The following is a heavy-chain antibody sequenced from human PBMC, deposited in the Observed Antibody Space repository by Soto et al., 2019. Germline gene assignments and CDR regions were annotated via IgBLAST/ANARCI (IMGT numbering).Heavy chain of an antibody. CDR3: AKDRTFSDSWPSSPFDY. D-gene: IGHD6-13*01. J-gene: IGHJ4*02. CDR2: ISYDGHNT. CDR1: GFTFRSYG. Sequence: QVQLVESGGGVVQPGRSLRLACAASGFTFRSYGIHWVRQAPGKGLEWVAVISYDGHNTFYADSVKGRFTVSRDNSKNTLYLQMNSLTAEDTAVYYCAKDRTFSDSWPSSPFDYWGQGTLVTVSS. V-gene: IGHV3-30*18.